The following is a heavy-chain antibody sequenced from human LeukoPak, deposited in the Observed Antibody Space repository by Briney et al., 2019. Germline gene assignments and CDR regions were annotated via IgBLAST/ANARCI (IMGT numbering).Heavy chain of an antibody. CDR1: GGSISSYY. V-gene: IGHV4-59*08. CDR2: IFHSGST. J-gene: IGHJ4*02. D-gene: IGHD5-12*01. Sequence: SETLSLTCTVSGGSISSYYWSWIRQPPGKGLEWIGYIFHSGSTNYNPSLNSRVTISVDTSKNQFSLKLSSVTAADTAVYYCARGVYIVATNYYFDYWGQGTLVTVSS. CDR3: ARGVYIVATNYYFDY.